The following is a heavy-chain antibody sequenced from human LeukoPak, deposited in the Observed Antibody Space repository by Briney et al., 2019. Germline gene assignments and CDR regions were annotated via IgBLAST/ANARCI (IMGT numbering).Heavy chain of an antibody. D-gene: IGHD6-13*01. J-gene: IGHJ6*02. CDR2: IYSGGST. V-gene: IGHV3-53*01. CDR3: ARDLRSIAAAGWDYYYGMDV. Sequence: PGGSLRLSCAASGFTFSSYSMNWVRQAPGKGLEWVSVIYSGGSTYYADSVKGRFTISRDNSKNTLYLQMNSLRAEDTAVYYCARDLRSIAAAGWDYYYGMDVWGQGTTVTVSS. CDR1: GFTFSSYS.